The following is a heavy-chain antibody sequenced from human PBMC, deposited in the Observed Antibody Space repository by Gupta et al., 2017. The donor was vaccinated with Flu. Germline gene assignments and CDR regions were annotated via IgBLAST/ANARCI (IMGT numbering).Heavy chain of an antibody. J-gene: IGHJ4*02. V-gene: IGHV3-9*01. CDR3: VKDSLSSSWSLVDD. CDR1: GFNLDDHA. Sequence: SGFNLDDHARHWVRLAPGKGLEWVAGMSWNSGSVGYADSGKGRFTISRDNAKKSLDLQMDSLRTEDTAFYYCVKDSLSSSWSLVDDWGQGTLVTVSS. CDR2: MSWNSGSV. D-gene: IGHD6-13*01.